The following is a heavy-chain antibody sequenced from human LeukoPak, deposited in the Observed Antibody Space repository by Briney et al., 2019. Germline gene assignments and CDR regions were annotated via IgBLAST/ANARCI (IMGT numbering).Heavy chain of an antibody. CDR3: ATASITRSAFDI. CDR2: ISYDGSNK. D-gene: IGHD3-10*01. Sequence: PGRSLRLSCAASGFTFSSYGMHWVRQAPGKGLEWVAVISYDGSNKYHADSVKGRFTISRDDSRTTLYLQMNSLKTEDTAVYYCATASITRSAFDIWGQGTMVTVSS. CDR1: GFTFSSYG. V-gene: IGHV3-30*03. J-gene: IGHJ3*02.